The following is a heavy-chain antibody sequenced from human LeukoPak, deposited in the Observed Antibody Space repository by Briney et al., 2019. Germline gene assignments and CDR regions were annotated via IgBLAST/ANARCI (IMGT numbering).Heavy chain of an antibody. CDR1: GGSISSSSYY. Sequence: SETLSLTCTVSGGSISSSSYYWGWIRQPPGKGLEWIGSIYYSGSTYYNPSLKSRVTISVDTSKNQFSLKLSSVTAADTAVYYCARDVIVVVTANPVRSAYFDYWGQGTLVTVSS. D-gene: IGHD2-21*02. CDR2: IYYSGST. CDR3: ARDVIVVVTANPVRSAYFDY. J-gene: IGHJ4*02. V-gene: IGHV4-39*07.